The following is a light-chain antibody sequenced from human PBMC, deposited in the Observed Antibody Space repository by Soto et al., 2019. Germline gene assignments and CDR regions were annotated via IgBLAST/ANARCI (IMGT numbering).Light chain of an antibody. Sequence: EIVLTQSPGTLSLSPGERATLSCRASQSLSSGSLAWYQQKHGQAPRLLIYGASSRAAGIPDRFSGSGSGTDFTLSISRLEPEDFAVYYCQHYDKSPPWTFGQGTKVEIK. CDR2: GAS. V-gene: IGKV3-20*01. J-gene: IGKJ1*01. CDR3: QHYDKSPPWT. CDR1: QSLSSGS.